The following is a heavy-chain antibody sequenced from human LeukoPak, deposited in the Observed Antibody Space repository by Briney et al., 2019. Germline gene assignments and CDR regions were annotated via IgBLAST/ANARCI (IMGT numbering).Heavy chain of an antibody. CDR2: ISGDGAST. V-gene: IGHV3-64*04. D-gene: IGHD3-10*01. CDR3: ARISYGSGSHAYFDY. J-gene: IGHJ4*02. CDR1: GFTFSSYV. Sequence: GGSLRLSCSAPGFTFSSYVMHWVRQAPGKGLEYVSGISGDGASTYYADSVKGRFTISRDNAKNSLYLQMNSLRAEDTAVYYCARISYGSGSHAYFDYWGQGTLVTVSS.